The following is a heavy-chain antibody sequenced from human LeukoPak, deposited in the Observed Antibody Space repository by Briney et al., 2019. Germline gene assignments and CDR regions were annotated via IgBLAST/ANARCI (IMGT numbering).Heavy chain of an antibody. D-gene: IGHD5-24*01. CDR1: GGTFSSYA. Sequence: SVKVSCKAPGGTFSSYAISWVRRAPGQGLEWMGRIIPIFGTANYAQKFQGRVTITTDESTSTAYMELSSLRSEDTAVYYCAREMATRPTFDYWGQGTLVTVSS. CDR3: AREMATRPTFDY. V-gene: IGHV1-69*05. J-gene: IGHJ4*02. CDR2: IIPIFGTA.